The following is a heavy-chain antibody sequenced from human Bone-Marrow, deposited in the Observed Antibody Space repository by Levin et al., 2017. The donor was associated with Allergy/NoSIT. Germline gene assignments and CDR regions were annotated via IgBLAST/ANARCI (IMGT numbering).Heavy chain of an antibody. CDR1: GFNFSDFP. D-gene: IGHD3-16*01. J-gene: IGHJ4*02. CDR2: IRSKANSYAT. V-gene: IGHV3-73*01. Sequence: GGSLRLSCVASGFNFSDFPMHWVRQASGKGLEWVGRIRSKANSYATAYSESVQGRFTISRDDSKDTAYLQMNSLQTEDTAVYYCTNFQADYKDSWGQGTLVTVSS. CDR3: TNFQADYKDS.